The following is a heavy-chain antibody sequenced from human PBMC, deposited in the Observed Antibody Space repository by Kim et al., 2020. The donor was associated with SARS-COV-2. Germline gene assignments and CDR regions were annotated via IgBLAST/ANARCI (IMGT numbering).Heavy chain of an antibody. CDR2: ISAYNGNT. J-gene: IGHJ6*02. CDR3: ARGVGDSSGYYSYYYYGMDV. Sequence: ASVKVSCKASGYTFTSYGISWVRQAPGQGLEWMGWISAYNGNTNYAQKLQGRVTMTTDTSTSTAYMELRSLRSDDTAVYYCARGVGDSSGYYSYYYYGMDVWGQGTTVTVSS. D-gene: IGHD3-22*01. V-gene: IGHV1-18*01. CDR1: GYTFTSYG.